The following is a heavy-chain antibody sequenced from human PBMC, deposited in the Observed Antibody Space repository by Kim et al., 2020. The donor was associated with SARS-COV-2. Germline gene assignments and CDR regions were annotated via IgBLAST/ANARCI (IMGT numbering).Heavy chain of an antibody. CDR1: GFTFSSYA. Sequence: GGSLRLSCAASGFTFSSYAMSWVRQAPGKGLEWVSAISGSGGSTYYADSVKGRFTISRDNSKNTQYLQMNSLIAEDTAVYYCAKDQWVWFGGSDYWGEGTLVTVPS. V-gene: IGHV3-23*01. J-gene: IGHJ4*02. D-gene: IGHD3-10*01. CDR3: AKDQWVWFGGSDY. CDR2: ISGSGGST.